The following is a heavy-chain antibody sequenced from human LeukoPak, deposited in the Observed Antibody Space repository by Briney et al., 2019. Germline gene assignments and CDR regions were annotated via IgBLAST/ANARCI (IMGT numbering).Heavy chain of an antibody. CDR2: ISSSGSTI. Sequence: EGSLRLSCAASGFTFSSYEMNWVRQAPGKGLEWVSYISSSGSTIYYADSVKGRFTISRDNAKNSLYLQMNSLRAEDTAVYYCARDMRDIVVVPAANGPAFDIWGQGTMVTVSS. J-gene: IGHJ3*02. V-gene: IGHV3-48*03. CDR3: ARDMRDIVVVPAANGPAFDI. D-gene: IGHD2-2*01. CDR1: GFTFSSYE.